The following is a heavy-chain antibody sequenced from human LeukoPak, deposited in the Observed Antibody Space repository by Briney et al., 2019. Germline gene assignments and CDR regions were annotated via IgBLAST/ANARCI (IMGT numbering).Heavy chain of an antibody. Sequence: GGSLRLSCAASVFTFSSYSMNWVRQAPGKGLEWVSSISSSSSYIYYADSVKGRFTISRDNAKNSLYLQMNSLRAEDTAVYYCARADGGYYYMDVWGKGTTVTVSS. CDR3: ARADGGYYYMDV. J-gene: IGHJ6*03. D-gene: IGHD4-23*01. V-gene: IGHV3-21*01. CDR2: ISSSSSYI. CDR1: VFTFSSYS.